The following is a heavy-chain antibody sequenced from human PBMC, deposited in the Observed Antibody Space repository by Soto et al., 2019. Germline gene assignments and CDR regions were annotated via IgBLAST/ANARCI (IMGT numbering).Heavy chain of an antibody. CDR1: GYKFNNFA. V-gene: IGHV1-18*01. CDR2: ISVYTGNT. D-gene: IGHD1-26*01. J-gene: IGHJ6*02. Sequence: GASVKVSCKASGYKFNNFAINWVRQAPGQGLEWMGWISVYTGNTNSEQELHGRVTMTTDTSTSTAYMELRSLRSDDTAMYYCARDATGGGRYGMDVWGQGTTVTVSS. CDR3: ARDATGGGRYGMDV.